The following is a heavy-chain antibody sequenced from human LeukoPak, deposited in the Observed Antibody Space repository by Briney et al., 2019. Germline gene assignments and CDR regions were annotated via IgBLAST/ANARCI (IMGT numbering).Heavy chain of an antibody. V-gene: IGHV4-59*01. CDR3: ARGGNCSGGSCYSDRGWFDP. Sequence: SETLSLTCTVSGGSISSYYWSWIRQPPGKGLEWIGYIYYTGSTNYNPSLKSRVTMSVDTSKNQFSLKLSSVTAADTAVYYCARGGNCSGGSCYSDRGWFDPWGQGTLVTISS. J-gene: IGHJ5*02. CDR1: GGSISSYY. CDR2: IYYTGST. D-gene: IGHD2-15*01.